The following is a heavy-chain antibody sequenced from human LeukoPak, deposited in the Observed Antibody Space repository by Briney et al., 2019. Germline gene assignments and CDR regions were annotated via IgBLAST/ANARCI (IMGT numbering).Heavy chain of an antibody. CDR2: IIPIFGTA. Sequence: SVKVSCKASGGTFSSYAISWVRQAPGQGLEWMGGIIPIFGTANYAQKFQGRVTITADESTSTAYMELSSLRSEDTAVYYCAMAGYSSGWYDYSFDYWGQGTLVTDSS. CDR3: AMAGYSSGWYDYSFDY. V-gene: IGHV1-69*01. J-gene: IGHJ4*02. CDR1: GGTFSSYA. D-gene: IGHD6-19*01.